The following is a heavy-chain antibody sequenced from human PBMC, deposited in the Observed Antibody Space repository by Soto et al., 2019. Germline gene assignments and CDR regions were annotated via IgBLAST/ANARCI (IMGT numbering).Heavy chain of an antibody. J-gene: IGHJ4*02. V-gene: IGHV1-46*01. CDR2: LIPSTGWA. CDR3: ARDGGNYDFDL. Sequence: QVQLVQSGAQMRRPGASVRVSCKPSGYTFATSYIHWVRQAPGQGLEWVARLIPSTGWAIYADKFRGRVAMTRDTSTSTVYMELSRLRSEDTALYYCARDGGNYDFDLWGQGTLVTVSS. CDR1: GYTFATSY. D-gene: IGHD3-16*01.